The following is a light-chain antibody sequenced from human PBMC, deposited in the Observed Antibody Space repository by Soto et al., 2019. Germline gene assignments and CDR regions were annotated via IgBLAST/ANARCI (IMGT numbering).Light chain of an antibody. Sequence: QSVLTQPASVSGSPGQSITISCTGTSSDVGGYNYVSWYQQHPGKAPKLMIYEVTNRPSGVSDRFSGSKSGNTASLTISGLQDEDEADYYCGSYTTSSTWVFGGGTKLTVL. V-gene: IGLV2-14*01. CDR2: EVT. CDR3: GSYTTSSTWV. J-gene: IGLJ3*02. CDR1: SSDVGGYNY.